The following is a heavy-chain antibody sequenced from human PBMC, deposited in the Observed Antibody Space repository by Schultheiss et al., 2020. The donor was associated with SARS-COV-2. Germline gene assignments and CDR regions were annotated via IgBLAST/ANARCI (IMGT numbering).Heavy chain of an antibody. CDR1: GFTFSSYS. CDR3: ARVMGSSGPAFY. D-gene: IGHD6-19*01. V-gene: IGHV3-21*01. Sequence: GGSLRLSCAASGFTFSSYSMNWVRQAPGKGLEWVSSISSSSSYIYYADSVKGRFTISRDNAKNSLYLQMSSLRVEDTALYYCARVMGSSGPAFYWGQGTLVTVSS. CDR2: ISSSSSYI. J-gene: IGHJ4*02.